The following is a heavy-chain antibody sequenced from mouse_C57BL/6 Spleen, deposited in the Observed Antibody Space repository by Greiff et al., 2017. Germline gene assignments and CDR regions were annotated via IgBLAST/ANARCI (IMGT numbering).Heavy chain of an antibody. CDR2: IWSDGST. CDR3: AGHYCGSSYGYFDV. CDR1: GFSLTSYG. D-gene: IGHD1-1*01. V-gene: IGHV2-6-1*01. J-gene: IGHJ1*03. Sequence: QVQLKESGPGLVAPSQSLSITCTVSGFSLTSYGVHWVRQPPGKGLEWLVVIWSDGSTTYNSALKSRLSISKDNSKSKVFLRMTSLQTDDTDMDYWAGHYCGSSYGYFDVWGTGTTVTVSA.